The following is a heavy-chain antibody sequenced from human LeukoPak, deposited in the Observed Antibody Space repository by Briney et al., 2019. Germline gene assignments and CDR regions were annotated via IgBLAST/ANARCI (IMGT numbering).Heavy chain of an antibody. Sequence: ASVKVSCKASGYTFTSYDNNWVRQAPGQGLEWMGIINPSDSSTSYAQKFQGRVTMTRDTSTSTVYMELSSLRSEDTAVYYCARGGVAKLGPLDLWGQGTLVTVSS. CDR2: INPSDSST. CDR3: ARGGVAKLGPLDL. J-gene: IGHJ5*02. CDR1: GYTFTSYD. V-gene: IGHV1-46*01. D-gene: IGHD7-27*01.